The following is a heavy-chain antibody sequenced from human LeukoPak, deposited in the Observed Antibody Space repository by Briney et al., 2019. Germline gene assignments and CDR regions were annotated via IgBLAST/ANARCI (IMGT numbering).Heavy chain of an antibody. CDR1: GYTFTGYY. D-gene: IGHD5-12*01. CDR3: ARLEYSGYDLSENLDY. Sequence: ASVKVSCKASGYTFTGYYMHWVRQAPGQGLEWMGWINPNSGGTNYAQKFQGRVTMTGDTSISTAYMELSRLRSDDTAVYYCARLEYSGYDLSENLDYWGQGTLVTVSS. J-gene: IGHJ4*02. V-gene: IGHV1-2*02. CDR2: INPNSGGT.